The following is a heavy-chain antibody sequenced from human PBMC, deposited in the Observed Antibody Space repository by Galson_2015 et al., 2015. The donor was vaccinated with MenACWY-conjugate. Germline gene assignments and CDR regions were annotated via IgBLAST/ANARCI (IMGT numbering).Heavy chain of an antibody. CDR2: ISYDGGYK. CDR1: GFTFTAYA. D-gene: IGHD4-17*01. V-gene: IGHV3-30*18. Sequence: SLRLSCAASGFTFTAYAMYWVRQVPGEGPEWVAMISYDGGYKYDADSVRGRFTISRDNSKNMLFLQMNSLRVEDTAVYYCAKEGRRMDDYGDYVLGYGFDVWGQGTTVIVSS. J-gene: IGHJ6*02. CDR3: AKEGRRMDDYGDYVLGYGFDV.